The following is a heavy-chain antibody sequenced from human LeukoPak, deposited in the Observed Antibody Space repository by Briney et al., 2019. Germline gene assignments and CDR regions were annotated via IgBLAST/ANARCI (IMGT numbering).Heavy chain of an antibody. V-gene: IGHV3-23*01. D-gene: IGHD4-17*01. J-gene: IGHJ4*02. Sequence: GGSLRLSCAISGFTFSGCELTWVRQAPGKGLEWVSGISGSGGTTYYADSVKGRFTISRDNSKNTLYLQMNSLRAEDTAVYYCAKNYGDSYFDYWGQGTLVTVSS. CDR3: AKNYGDSYFDY. CDR1: GFTFSGCE. CDR2: ISGSGGTT.